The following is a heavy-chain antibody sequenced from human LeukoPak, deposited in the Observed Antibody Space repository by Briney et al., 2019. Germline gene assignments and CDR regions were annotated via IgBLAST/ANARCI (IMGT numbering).Heavy chain of an antibody. CDR3: AKVLDQPYYYGMDV. Sequence: GGSLRLSCAASGFTFSSYGMHWVRQAPGKGLDWVSTISGSGFNTYYADSVKGRFTISRDNPKNTLYLQMNSLRAEDTAVYYCAKVLDQPYYYGMDVWGQGTTVTVSS. D-gene: IGHD3/OR15-3a*01. J-gene: IGHJ6*02. CDR2: ISGSGFNT. CDR1: GFTFSSYG. V-gene: IGHV3-23*01.